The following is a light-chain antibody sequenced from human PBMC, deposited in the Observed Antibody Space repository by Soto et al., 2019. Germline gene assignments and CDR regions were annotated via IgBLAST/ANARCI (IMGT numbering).Light chain of an antibody. CDR1: TEPVTSGHY. CDR2: DTD. V-gene: IGLV7-46*01. Sequence: QAVVTQEPSLTVSPGGTVTLTCGSSTEPVTSGHYPYWFQQKPGQAPRTLIHDTDNKHSWTPARFSGSLLGGKAALTLSGAQPEDEAEYYCSRANSGGRIFGGGTQLTSL. J-gene: IGLJ7*02. CDR3: SRANSGGRI.